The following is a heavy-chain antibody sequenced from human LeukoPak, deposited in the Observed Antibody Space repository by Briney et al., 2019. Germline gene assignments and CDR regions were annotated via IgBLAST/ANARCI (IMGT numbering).Heavy chain of an antibody. D-gene: IGHD3-3*01. CDR2: IIPILGIA. J-gene: IGHJ4*02. CDR1: GGTFSSYA. V-gene: IGHV1-69*04. Sequence: SVKVSCKASGGTFSSYAISWVRQAPGQGLEWMGRIIPILGIANYAQKFQGRVTITADKSTSTAHMELSSLRSEDTAVYYCARGLPGDYDFWSGPEGYWGQGTLVTVSS. CDR3: ARGLPGDYDFWSGPEGY.